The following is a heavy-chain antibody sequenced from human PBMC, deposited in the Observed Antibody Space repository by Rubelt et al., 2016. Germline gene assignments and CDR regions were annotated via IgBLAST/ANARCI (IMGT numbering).Heavy chain of an antibody. CDR1: GYSISSGYY. CDR3: ASFRFGELLDY. J-gene: IGHJ4*02. CDR2: IYHSGST. V-gene: IGHV4-38-2*02. Sequence: QVQLQESGPGLVKPSETLSLTCTVSGYSISSGYYWGWIRQPPGKGLEWIGSIYHSGSTYYNPSLKSRVTISVDTSKNQFSLKLSSVTAADTAVYYCASFRFGELLDYWGQGTLVTVSS. D-gene: IGHD3-10*01.